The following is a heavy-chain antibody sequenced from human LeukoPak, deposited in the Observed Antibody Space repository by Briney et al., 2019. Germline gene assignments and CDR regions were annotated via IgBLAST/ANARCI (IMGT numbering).Heavy chain of an antibody. CDR2: ITGSGGNT. Sequence: GGSLRLSCAASAFTFSNYAMSWVRQAPGRGLEWVSAITGSGGNTYYADSVKGRFTISRDNSKNTLYLQMNSLRAEDTAVYYCAKDFRIVVGLTFDYWGQGTLVTVSS. V-gene: IGHV3-23*01. CDR3: AKDFRIVVGLTFDY. D-gene: IGHD3-22*01. CDR1: AFTFSNYA. J-gene: IGHJ4*02.